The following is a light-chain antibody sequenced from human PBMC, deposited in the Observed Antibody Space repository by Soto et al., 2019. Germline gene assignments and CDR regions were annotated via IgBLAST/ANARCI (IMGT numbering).Light chain of an antibody. CDR3: SSYAGSNNYV. CDR1: SSDVGGYNY. V-gene: IGLV2-8*01. Sequence: QSVLTQPPSASGSPGQSVTISCTGTSSDVGGYNYVSWYQQHPGKAPKLMIYEVSKRPSGVPDRFSGSKSGNTASLTVSGLRAEDEADYYCSSYAGSNNYVIGTGTKLTVL. CDR2: EVS. J-gene: IGLJ1*01.